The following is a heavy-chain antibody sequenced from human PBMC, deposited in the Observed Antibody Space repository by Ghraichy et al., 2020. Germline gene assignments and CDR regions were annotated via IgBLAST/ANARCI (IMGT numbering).Heavy chain of an antibody. V-gene: IGHV3-74*01. Sequence: LNISCAASGFTFSSYWMHWVRQAPGKGLVWVSRINSDGSSTSYADSVKGRFTISRDNAKNTLYLQMNSLRAEDTVVYYCARVGDYYGSGSLGYYYYMDVWGKGTTVTVSS. CDR1: GFTFSSYW. CDR3: ARVGDYYGSGSLGYYYYMDV. D-gene: IGHD3-10*01. CDR2: INSDGSST. J-gene: IGHJ6*03.